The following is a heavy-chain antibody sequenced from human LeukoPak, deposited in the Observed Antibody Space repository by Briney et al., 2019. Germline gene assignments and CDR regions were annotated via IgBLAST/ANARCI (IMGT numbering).Heavy chain of an antibody. Sequence: GASVKVSCKASGYTFTGYYLHWVRQAPGQGLEWVGRIDPKNGGAAYAQKFQGRVTMTRDTSISTAYMELSSLTSDDTAVYFCARDSRVSADYWGQGNLVTVSS. CDR2: IDPKNGGA. D-gene: IGHD2-8*01. CDR1: GYTFTGYY. J-gene: IGHJ4*02. CDR3: ARDSRVSADY. V-gene: IGHV1-2*06.